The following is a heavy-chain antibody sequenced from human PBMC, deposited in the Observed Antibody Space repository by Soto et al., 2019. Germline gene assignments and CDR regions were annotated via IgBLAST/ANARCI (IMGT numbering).Heavy chain of an antibody. CDR1: GGSISSSIYY. CDR2: MYYIGST. CDR3: ARGRARNRFDP. D-gene: IGHD6-6*01. Sequence: PSETLSLTCIVSGGSISSSIYYWGWIRQPPGKGLGWIGSMYYIGSTYYNPSLKSRVTISVDTSKNQFSLKLSSVTAADTAVLYCARGRARNRFDPWGQGTMVTV. V-gene: IGHV4-39*01. J-gene: IGHJ5*02.